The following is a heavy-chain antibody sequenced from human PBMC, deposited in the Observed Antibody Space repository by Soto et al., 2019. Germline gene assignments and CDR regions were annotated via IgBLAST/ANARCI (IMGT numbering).Heavy chain of an antibody. Sequence: PSETLSLTCTLSGDSITRTTYFWAWIRQPPGKGLEWIGSIYYSGRTYFNPSLTSRVSISVDRSKNQFSLKMTSVTAADTAVYYGAKNLPKTGRFDYWGQGSLVTVS. CDR2: IYYSGRT. J-gene: IGHJ4*02. CDR1: GDSITRTTYF. V-gene: IGHV4-39*01. CDR3: AKNLPKTGRFDY.